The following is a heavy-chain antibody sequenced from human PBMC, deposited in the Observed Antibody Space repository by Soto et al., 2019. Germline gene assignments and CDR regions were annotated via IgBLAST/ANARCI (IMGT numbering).Heavy chain of an antibody. CDR3: ARAGNVGYCNSGYDDFDY. CDR2: INPNNGGT. J-gene: IGHJ4*02. D-gene: IGHD3-22*01. V-gene: IGHV1-2*04. CDR1: GYTFTGYY. Sequence: AAVKVSCKASGYTFTGYYMHWVRQAPGQGLEWMGWINPNNGGTNYAQKFQGWVTMTRDTSISTAYMELSRLRSDDTAVYYCARAGNVGYCNSGYDDFDYWGQGALVTVSS.